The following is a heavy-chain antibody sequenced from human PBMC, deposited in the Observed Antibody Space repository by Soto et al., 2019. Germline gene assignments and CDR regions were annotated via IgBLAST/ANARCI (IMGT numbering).Heavy chain of an antibody. CDR2: IIPIFGTA. CDR3: ARAHRYSGSYYYYYGMDV. Sequence: QVQLVQSGAEVKKPGSSVKVSCKASGGTFSSYAISWVRQAPGQGLEWMGGIIPIFGTANYAQKFQGRVTISADESTSTAYMELSGLRSEDTAVYYCARAHRYSGSYYYYYGMDVWGQGTTVTVSS. J-gene: IGHJ6*02. D-gene: IGHD1-26*01. V-gene: IGHV1-69*12. CDR1: GGTFSSYA.